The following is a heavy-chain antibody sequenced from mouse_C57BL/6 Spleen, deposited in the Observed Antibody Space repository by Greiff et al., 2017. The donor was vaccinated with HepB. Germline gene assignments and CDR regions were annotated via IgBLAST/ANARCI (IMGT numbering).Heavy chain of an antibody. CDR1: GFTFSSYA. CDR3: ARARDYYGSSYGAMDY. D-gene: IGHD1-1*01. J-gene: IGHJ4*01. CDR2: ISDGGSYT. V-gene: IGHV5-4*01. Sequence: EVHLVESGGGLVKPGGSLKLSCAASGFTFSSYAMSWVRQTPEKRLEWVATISDGGSYTYYPDNVKGRFTISRDNAKNNLYLQMSHLKSEDTAMYYCARARDYYGSSYGAMDYWGQGTSVTVSS.